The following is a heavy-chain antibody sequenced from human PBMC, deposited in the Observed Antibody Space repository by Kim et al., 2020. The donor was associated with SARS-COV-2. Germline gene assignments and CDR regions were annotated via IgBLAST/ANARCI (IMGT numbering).Heavy chain of an antibody. CDR2: VNFNSFSR. CDR1: GFTFDDYG. CDR3: ARGATLTTSNYYGLDV. Sequence: GGSLRLSCAASGFTFDDYGMSWVRQAPGKGLEWVAGVNFNSFSRIYADSVQGRFIITRDNARNSVSLEMNRLRGEDTAVYYCARGATLTTSNYYGLDVWGQGTTLTVTS. V-gene: IGHV3-20*04. J-gene: IGHJ6*02.